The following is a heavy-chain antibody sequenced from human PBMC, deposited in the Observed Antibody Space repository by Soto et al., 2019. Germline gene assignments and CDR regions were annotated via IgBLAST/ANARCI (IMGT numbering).Heavy chain of an antibody. V-gene: IGHV4-59*01. Sequence: PSETLSLTCTVSGGSISSYYWSWIRQHPGKGLEWIGDIYYSGSTNYNPSLKSRVTISVDTSKNQFSLKLSSVTAADTAVYYCARCGAARAWGDWFDPWGQGTLVTVSS. CDR3: ARCGAARAWGDWFDP. CDR1: GGSISSYY. J-gene: IGHJ5*02. CDR2: IYYSGST. D-gene: IGHD6-6*01.